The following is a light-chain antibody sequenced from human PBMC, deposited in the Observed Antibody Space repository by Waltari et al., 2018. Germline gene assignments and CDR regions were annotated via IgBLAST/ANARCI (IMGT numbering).Light chain of an antibody. CDR2: DVN. CDR1: SSDIGGYNY. Sequence: QSALTQPASVSGSPGESLTISCTGTSSDIGGYNYVSWYQQHPGKAPELMIYDVNNRPSGVSNRFSGSKSGNTASLTISGLQAEDEADYYCSSYTTSNIIIFGGGTKLSVL. CDR3: SSYTTSNIII. J-gene: IGLJ2*01. V-gene: IGLV2-14*03.